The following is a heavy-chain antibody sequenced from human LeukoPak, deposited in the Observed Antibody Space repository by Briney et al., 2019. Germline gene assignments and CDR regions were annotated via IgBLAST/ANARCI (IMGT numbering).Heavy chain of an antibody. Sequence: GGSLRLSCAASGFTFSDYDMRWIRQAPGKGLEWVSSISRSGSTKYYADSVKGRFTISRDNAKNSLFLQMNSLRAEDTAVYYCARDVQVATIYPLDYWGQGTLVTVSS. V-gene: IGHV3-11*01. J-gene: IGHJ4*02. CDR3: ARDVQVATIYPLDY. D-gene: IGHD5-12*01. CDR1: GFTFSDYD. CDR2: ISRSGSTK.